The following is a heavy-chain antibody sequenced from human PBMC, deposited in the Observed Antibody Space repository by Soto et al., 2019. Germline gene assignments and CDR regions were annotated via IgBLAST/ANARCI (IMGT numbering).Heavy chain of an antibody. CDR1: GGTFSSYA. V-gene: IGHV1-69*12. J-gene: IGHJ4*02. Sequence: QVQLVQSGAEVKKPGSSVKVSCKASGGTFSSYAISWVRQAPGQGLEWMGGIIPIFGTANYAQKFQGRVTXIAXEXMSTAYMELSSLRSEDTAVYYCARDCISTSCRRRDYWGQGTLVTVSS. CDR3: ARDCISTSCRRRDY. D-gene: IGHD2-2*01. CDR2: IIPIFGTA.